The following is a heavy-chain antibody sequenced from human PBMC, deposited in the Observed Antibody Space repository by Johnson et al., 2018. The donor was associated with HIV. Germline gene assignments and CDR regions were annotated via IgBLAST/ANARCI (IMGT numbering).Heavy chain of an antibody. CDR2: ISWNSGSI. CDR1: GFTFSSYA. Sequence: VQLVESGGGVVQPGRSPRLSCAASGFTFSSYAMHWVRQAPGKGLEWVAGISWNSGSIGYADSVKGRFTISRDNAKNSLYLQMNSLRAEDTALYYCARFGRGGSHAFDIWGQGTMVTVSS. V-gene: IGHV3-9*01. D-gene: IGHD5-24*01. CDR3: ARFGRGGSHAFDI. J-gene: IGHJ3*02.